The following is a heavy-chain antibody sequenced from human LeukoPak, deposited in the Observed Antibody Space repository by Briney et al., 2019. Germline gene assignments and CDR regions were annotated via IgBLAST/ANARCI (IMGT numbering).Heavy chain of an antibody. CDR1: GGSISSGSYK. Sequence: SETLSLTCTVSGGSISSGSYKWGWRRQPGGRGGEGVGRIYRSGRTNDNPALKRRVTISVHTSKNQFSLKLSSVTAAATAVYYCARVIHWAFDIWGQGTMVTVSS. CDR2: IYRSGRT. J-gene: IGHJ3*02. CDR3: ARVIHWAFDI. D-gene: IGHD2/OR15-2a*01. V-gene: IGHV4-61*02.